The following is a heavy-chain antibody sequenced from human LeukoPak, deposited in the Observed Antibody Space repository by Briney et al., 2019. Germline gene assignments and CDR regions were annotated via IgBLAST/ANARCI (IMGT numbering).Heavy chain of an antibody. D-gene: IGHD2-2*01. CDR2: IKQDGSAK. CDR1: GFTLSSYW. Sequence: PGGSLRLSCAASGFTLSSYWMSWVRQAPGEGLEWVANIKQDGSAKDYVDSVKGRSTISRENAKNSLYLQMNSLRVDDTAIYYCARVYQSTSGRAIDYWGQGTLVTVSS. J-gene: IGHJ4*02. CDR3: ARVYQSTSGRAIDY. V-gene: IGHV3-7*01.